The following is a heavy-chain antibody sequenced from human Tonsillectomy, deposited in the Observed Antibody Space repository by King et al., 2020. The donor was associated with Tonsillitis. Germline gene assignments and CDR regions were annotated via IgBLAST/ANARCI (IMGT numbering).Heavy chain of an antibody. CDR3: TRAPHEMYSWNDWNWFDL. V-gene: IGHV6-1*01. Sequence: QVQLQQSGPGLVKPSQTLSLTCAISGDSVSSNSAAWNWIRQSPSRGLEWLGRTYYRSKWYNDYAVSVKSRITINPDTSKNQFSLQLNSVTPEDTAVYYCTRAPHEMYSWNDWNWFDLWGQGTLVTVSS. D-gene: IGHD1-1*01. CDR1: GDSVSSNSAA. CDR2: TYYRSKWYN. J-gene: IGHJ5*02.